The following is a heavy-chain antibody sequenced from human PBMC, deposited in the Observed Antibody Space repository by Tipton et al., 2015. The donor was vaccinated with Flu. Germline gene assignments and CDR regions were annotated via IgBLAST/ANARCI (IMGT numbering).Heavy chain of an antibody. D-gene: IGHD5-24*01. CDR3: VRKGVEMATPFDP. V-gene: IGHV4-28*01. CDR2: ISYSGST. CDR1: GYSISSSNW. Sequence: GLVKPSDTLSLTCGVSGYSISSSNWWGWIRQPPGKGLEWIGHISYSGSTSYNPSLKSRVTMSVDTSKNQFSLKLSSVTAVDTAVYYCVRKGVEMATPFDPWGQGTLVTVSS. J-gene: IGHJ5*02.